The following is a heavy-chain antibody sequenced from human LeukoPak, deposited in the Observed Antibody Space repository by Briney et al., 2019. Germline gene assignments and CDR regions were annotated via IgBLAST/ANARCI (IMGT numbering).Heavy chain of an antibody. D-gene: IGHD5-12*01. CDR2: ISGSGYST. CDR3: AKEAGYSGYDYPDY. CDR1: GFTFSSYT. J-gene: IGHJ4*02. V-gene: IGHV3-23*01. Sequence: GGSLRLSCAASGFTFSSYTMSWVRQAPGKGLEWVSAISGSGYSTYYADPVKGRFTISRDNSKNTLYLQMNSLRAEDTAVYYCAKEAGYSGYDYPDYWGQGTLVTVSS.